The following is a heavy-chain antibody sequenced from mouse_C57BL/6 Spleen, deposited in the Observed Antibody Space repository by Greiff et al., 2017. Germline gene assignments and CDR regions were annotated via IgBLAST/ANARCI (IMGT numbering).Heavy chain of an antibody. D-gene: IGHD2-4*01. CDR2: INYDGSST. Sequence: EVKLMESEGGLVQPGSSMKLSCTASGFTFSDYYMAWVRQVPEKGLEWVANINYDGSSTYYLDSLKSRFIISRDNAKNILYLQMSSLKSEDTATYYCAREDDYHAMDYWGQGTSVTVSS. J-gene: IGHJ4*01. CDR3: AREDDYHAMDY. V-gene: IGHV5-16*01. CDR1: GFTFSDYY.